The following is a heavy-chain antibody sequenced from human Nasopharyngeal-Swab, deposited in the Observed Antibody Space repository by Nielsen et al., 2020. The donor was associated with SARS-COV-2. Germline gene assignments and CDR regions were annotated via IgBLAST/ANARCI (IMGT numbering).Heavy chain of an antibody. CDR2: INPGSGGT. D-gene: IGHD2-2*01. Sequence: WVRQAPGQGLEWMGMINPGSGGTTYAQKFQGRVTMTRDTSTSTVFMDLSSLRSEYTSVYYCARRGRCSGSSCDMDVWGQGTTVTVSS. J-gene: IGHJ6*02. CDR3: ARRGRCSGSSCDMDV. V-gene: IGHV1-46*01.